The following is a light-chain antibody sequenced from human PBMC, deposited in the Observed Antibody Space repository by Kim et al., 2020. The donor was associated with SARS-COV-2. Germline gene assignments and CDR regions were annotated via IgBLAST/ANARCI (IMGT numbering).Light chain of an antibody. J-gene: IGKJ1*01. CDR1: QSISDW. Sequence: DIQMTQSPSTLSASVGDRVTITCRASQSISDWLAWYQQRPGKAPNLLIYKTSSLQSEVPSRFSGSGSGTEFTLSINSLQPDDFATYYCQQYNSYPWTFGQGTKVDIK. CDR3: QQYNSYPWT. V-gene: IGKV1-5*03. CDR2: KTS.